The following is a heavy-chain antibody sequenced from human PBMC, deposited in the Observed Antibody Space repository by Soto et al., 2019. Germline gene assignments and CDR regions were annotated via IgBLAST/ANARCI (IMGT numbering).Heavy chain of an antibody. CDR1: GGSFSGYY. Sequence: QVQLQQWGAGLLKPSETLSLTCAVYGGSFSGYYWSWIRQPPGKGLEWIGEINHSGSTNYNPSLKSRVTISVDTAKNQFSVKLSSVTAADTAVYYCASGYSPGGFDIWGQGTMVTVSS. CDR2: INHSGST. CDR3: ASGYSPGGFDI. J-gene: IGHJ3*02. V-gene: IGHV4-34*01. D-gene: IGHD5-18*01.